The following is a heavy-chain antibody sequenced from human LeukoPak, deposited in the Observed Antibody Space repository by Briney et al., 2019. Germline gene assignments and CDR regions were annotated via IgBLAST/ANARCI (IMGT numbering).Heavy chain of an antibody. V-gene: IGHV3-74*01. CDR1: GCTFSSYW. Sequence: GGSLRLSCAASGCTFSSYWMHWVRQAPGKGLVWVSRINSDGSSTNYADSVKGRFTISRDNAKNTLYLQLNSLRAEDTAVYYCARDRGEYYFDSWGQGTLVTVSS. J-gene: IGHJ4*02. D-gene: IGHD3-10*01. CDR2: INSDGSST. CDR3: ARDRGEYYFDS.